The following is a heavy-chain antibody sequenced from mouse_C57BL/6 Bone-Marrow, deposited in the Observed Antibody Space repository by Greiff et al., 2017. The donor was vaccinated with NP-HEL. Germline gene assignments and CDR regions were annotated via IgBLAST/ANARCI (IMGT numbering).Heavy chain of an antibody. CDR3: ARGAHYYGSSYLDWYFDV. Sequence: EVQLVESGGGLVQSGRSLRLSCATSGFTFSDFYMEWVRQAPGKGLEWIAASRNKANDYTTEYSASVKGRFIVSRDTSLSILYLQMNALRAEDTAIYYCARGAHYYGSSYLDWYFDVWGTGTTVTVSS. CDR1: GFTFSDFY. CDR2: SRNKANDYTT. D-gene: IGHD1-1*01. J-gene: IGHJ1*03. V-gene: IGHV7-1*01.